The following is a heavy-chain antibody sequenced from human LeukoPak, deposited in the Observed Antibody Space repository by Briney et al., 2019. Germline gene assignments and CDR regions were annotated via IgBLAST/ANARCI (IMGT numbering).Heavy chain of an antibody. D-gene: IGHD3-9*01. CDR1: GFTFSSYG. CDR2: ISYDGSNI. Sequence: GGSLRLSCAASGFTFSSYGMHWVRQAPDKGLEWVAVISYDGSNIYYVDSVKGRFTISRDNSKNTLYLQMNSLRPEDTAVYYCARDFRHYDILTGYSGYSLAFDIWGQGTMVTVSS. V-gene: IGHV3-30*03. CDR3: ARDFRHYDILTGYSGYSLAFDI. J-gene: IGHJ3*02.